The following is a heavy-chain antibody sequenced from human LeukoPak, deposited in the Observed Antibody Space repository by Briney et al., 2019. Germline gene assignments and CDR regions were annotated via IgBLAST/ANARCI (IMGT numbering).Heavy chain of an antibody. V-gene: IGHV1-24*01. CDR1: GYTLTELS. Sequence: VASVKVSCKVSGYTLTELSMHWVRQAPGKGLEWMGGFDPEDGETIYAQKFQGRVTMTEDTSTDTAYMELSSLRSEDTAVYYCETGRMYSGRIFDYWGQGTLVTVSS. CDR3: ETGRMYSGRIFDY. D-gene: IGHD1-26*01. J-gene: IGHJ4*02. CDR2: FDPEDGET.